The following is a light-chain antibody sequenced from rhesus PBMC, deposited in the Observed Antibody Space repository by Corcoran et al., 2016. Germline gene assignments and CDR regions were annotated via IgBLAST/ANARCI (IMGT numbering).Light chain of an antibody. Sequence: ETVVTQSPATLSLSPGERATLSCRASQSVGSYLAWYQQKPGQAPRLLIYVASSRATGIPDRFSGSGSGTDFTLTISRLEPEDVGVYYCQQSSNLWTFGQGTKVESK. V-gene: IGKV3-24*04. CDR3: QQSSNLWT. J-gene: IGKJ1*01. CDR1: QSVGSY. CDR2: VAS.